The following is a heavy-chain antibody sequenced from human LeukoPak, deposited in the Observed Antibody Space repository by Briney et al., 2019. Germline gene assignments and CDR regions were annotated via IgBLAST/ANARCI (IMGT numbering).Heavy chain of an antibody. J-gene: IGHJ4*02. CDR1: GGTFSSYA. D-gene: IGHD5-12*01. CDR2: IIPIFGTA. V-gene: IGHV1-69*05. Sequence: ASVKVSCKASGGTFSSYAISWVRQAPGQGLEWMGGIIPIFGTANYAQKFQGRLTMTRDTSTSTVYMELYSLRSEDTAVYYCVRGYSGYENDYWGQGTLVTVSS. CDR3: VRGYSGYENDY.